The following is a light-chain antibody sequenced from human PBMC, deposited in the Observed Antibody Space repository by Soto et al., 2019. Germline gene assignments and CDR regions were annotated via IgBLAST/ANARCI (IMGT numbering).Light chain of an antibody. V-gene: IGLV1-51*01. CDR1: SSNIGNNY. CDR3: GTWDSSLSAVV. CDR2: DNN. J-gene: IGLJ3*02. Sequence: QSALTQPPSVSAAPGQKVTISCSGSSSNIGNNYVSWYQQLPGTAPKLLIYDNNKRPSGIPDRFSGSKSGTSATLGITGLQTGDEADYYCGTWDSSLSAVVFGGGTQLPVL.